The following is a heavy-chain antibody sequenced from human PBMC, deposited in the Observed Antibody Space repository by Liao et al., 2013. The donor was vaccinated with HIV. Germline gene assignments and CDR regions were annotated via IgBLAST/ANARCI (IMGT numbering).Heavy chain of an antibody. Sequence: QVQLQESGPGLVRPSQTLSLTCTVSGGSISSDSYYWSWIRQPAGKGLEWIGRIYTSGSTNYNPSLKSRVTISVDTSKNQFSLRLSSVTAADTAVYYCARVDGYYYHMDVWGKGTDGHRLL. CDR1: GGSISSDSYY. J-gene: IGHJ6*03. CDR3: ARVDGYYYHMDV. CDR2: IYTSGST. V-gene: IGHV4-61*02. D-gene: IGHD3/OR15-3a*01.